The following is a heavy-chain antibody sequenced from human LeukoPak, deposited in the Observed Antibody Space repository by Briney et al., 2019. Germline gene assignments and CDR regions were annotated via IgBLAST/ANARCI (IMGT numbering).Heavy chain of an antibody. CDR3: ARYSGYDSTFDY. J-gene: IGHJ4*02. CDR2: IYSGGST. Sequence: GSLRLSCAASGFTVSSNYMSWVRQAPGKGLEWVSVIYSGGSTYYADSVKGRFTISRDNSKNTLYLQMNSLRAEDTAVYYCARYSGYDSTFDYWGQGTLVTVSS. CDR1: GFTVSSNY. V-gene: IGHV3-53*01. D-gene: IGHD5-12*01.